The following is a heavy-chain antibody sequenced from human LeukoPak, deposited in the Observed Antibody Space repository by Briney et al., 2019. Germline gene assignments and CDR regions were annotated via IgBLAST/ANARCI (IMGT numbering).Heavy chain of an antibody. V-gene: IGHV4-59*01. Sequence: SETLSLTCTVSGGSISSYYRSWIRQPPGKGLEWIGYIYYSGSTNYNPSLKSRVTISVDTSKNQFSLKLSSVTAADTAVYYCARDESDYDFWSGPLFVWGQGTTVTVSS. CDR3: ARDESDYDFWSGPLFV. CDR2: IYYSGST. CDR1: GGSISSYY. D-gene: IGHD3-3*01. J-gene: IGHJ6*02.